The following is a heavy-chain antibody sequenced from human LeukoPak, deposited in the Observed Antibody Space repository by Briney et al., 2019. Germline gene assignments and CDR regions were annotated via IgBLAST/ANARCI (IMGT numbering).Heavy chain of an antibody. Sequence: SETLSLTCSVSGGSISGSDYYWSWIRQPPGKGLEWIGEINHSGITNYNPSLKSRVTISADTSKNQFSLKLTSVTAADTAVYYCANPARDFADSGAITWWGQGTLVTVSS. J-gene: IGHJ4*02. CDR1: GGSISGSDYY. CDR3: ANPARDFADSGAITW. V-gene: IGHV4-39*07. CDR2: INHSGIT. D-gene: IGHD4-17*01.